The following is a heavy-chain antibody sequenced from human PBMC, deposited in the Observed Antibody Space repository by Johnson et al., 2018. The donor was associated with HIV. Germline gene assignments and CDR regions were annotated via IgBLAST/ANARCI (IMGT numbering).Heavy chain of an antibody. CDR3: ARDEPTDDAFDI. CDR1: GFTFSSYA. CDR2: ISGSGGST. Sequence: VQLVESGGGVVQPGGSLRLSCAASGFTFSSYAMSWVRQAPGKGLEWVSAISGSGGSTYYADSVKGRFTISRDNSKNTLYLQMGSLRAEDMAVYYCARDEPTDDAFDIWGQGTMVTVSS. J-gene: IGHJ3*02. V-gene: IGHV3-23*04.